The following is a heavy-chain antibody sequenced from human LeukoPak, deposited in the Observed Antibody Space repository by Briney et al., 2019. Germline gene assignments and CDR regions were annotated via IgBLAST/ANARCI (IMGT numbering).Heavy chain of an antibody. CDR1: GESINSFY. CDR3: ARLTKNDSGSFRFGKKKRGYMDV. J-gene: IGHJ6*03. Sequence: PSETLSLTCTVSGESINSFYWSWIRQPAGKGLEWIGRIYSSGSTNYSPSLKSRVTMSVDTSKNQFSLKLSSVTAADTAVYYCARLTKNDSGSFRFGKKKRGYMDVWGKGTTVTISS. D-gene: IGHD3-10*01. V-gene: IGHV4-4*07. CDR2: IYSSGST.